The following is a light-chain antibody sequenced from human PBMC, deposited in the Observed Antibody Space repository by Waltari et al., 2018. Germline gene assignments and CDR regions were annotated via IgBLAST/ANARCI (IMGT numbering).Light chain of an antibody. V-gene: IGKV3-20*01. CDR2: GAS. CDR3: QQYDSSILT. J-gene: IGKJ4*01. Sequence: RATLSCRASQTINNNFLVWYQQKPGQAPRLLIHGASSRATGFPDRFSGSGSGTDFTITISRLEPEDVAVYYCQQYDSSILTFGGGTKVEI. CDR1: QTINNNF.